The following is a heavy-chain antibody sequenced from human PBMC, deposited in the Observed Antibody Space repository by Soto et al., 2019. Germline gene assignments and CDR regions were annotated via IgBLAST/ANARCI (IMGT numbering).Heavy chain of an antibody. CDR3: ARARRTTQIDAFDL. V-gene: IGHV3-33*03. Sequence: GGSLRLSCAASGFTFSTYGMHWGRQAPGEGLEWVALMGYDESNKYYADSVKGRFTISRDNSKSTLYLQMNSLGADDTAVYYCARARRTTQIDAFDLWGQGTRVTVSS. CDR2: MGYDESNK. J-gene: IGHJ3*01. CDR1: GFTFSTYG.